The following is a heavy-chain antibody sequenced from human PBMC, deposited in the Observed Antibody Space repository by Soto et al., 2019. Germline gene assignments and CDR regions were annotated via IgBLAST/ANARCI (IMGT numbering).Heavy chain of an antibody. CDR2: IIPIFGTA. D-gene: IGHD5-18*01. J-gene: IGHJ6*02. V-gene: IGHV1-69*13. Sequence: ASVKVSCKASGGTFSSYAISWVRQAPGQGLEWMGGIIPIFGTANYAQKFQGRVTITAGESTSTAYMELSSLRSEDTAVYYCAREVDTAMYYYGMDVWGQGTTVTVS. CDR1: GGTFSSYA. CDR3: AREVDTAMYYYGMDV.